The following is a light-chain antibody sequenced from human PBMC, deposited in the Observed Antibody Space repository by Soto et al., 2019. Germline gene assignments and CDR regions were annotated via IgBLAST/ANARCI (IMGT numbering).Light chain of an antibody. CDR2: AAS. Sequence: IQLTQSPSSLSASVGDRVTVTCRASQSINIYLNWYQQKPGKAPTLLIYAASSLQSGVPSRFSGGVSRTDFTLTISSLQPEDFATYYCQQSYRSPYTCGQGTKLEI. V-gene: IGKV1-39*01. CDR1: QSINIY. J-gene: IGKJ2*01. CDR3: QQSYRSPYT.